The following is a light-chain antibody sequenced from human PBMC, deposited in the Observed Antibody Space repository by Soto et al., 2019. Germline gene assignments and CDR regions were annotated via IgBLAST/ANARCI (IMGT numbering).Light chain of an antibody. CDR3: QQYGSSPFT. J-gene: IGKJ3*01. Sequence: EIVLTQYPGTLSLSPGERASLSCKTCESVSRSYLAWYQEIPIHAPRLLIYGASSRATGIPDRFSGSGSVTDFTLTISGLEPEDFAVYYCQQYGSSPFTFGPGTKVDIK. V-gene: IGKV3-20*01. CDR1: ESVSRSY. CDR2: GAS.